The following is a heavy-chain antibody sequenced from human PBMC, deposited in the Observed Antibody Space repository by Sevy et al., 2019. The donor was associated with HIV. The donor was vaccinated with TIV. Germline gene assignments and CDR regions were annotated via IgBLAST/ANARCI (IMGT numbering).Heavy chain of an antibody. J-gene: IGHJ3*01. CDR2: IGLSGDT. CDR1: AFTFSSYD. CDR3: ARETAADAFDV. D-gene: IGHD6-13*01. V-gene: IGHV3-13*01. Sequence: GGSLRLSCAATAFTFSSYDMHWVRQVAGKGLEWVSSIGLSGDTYFAGSVKGRFTISRDNVKNYSYLQMSSLRAGDTAVYYCARETAADAFDVWGQGTFVTVSS.